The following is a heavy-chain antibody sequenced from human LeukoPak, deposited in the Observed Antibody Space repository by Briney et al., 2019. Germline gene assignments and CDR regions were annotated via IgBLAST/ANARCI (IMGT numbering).Heavy chain of an antibody. V-gene: IGHV4-59*08. CDR1: GDSLSSHY. J-gene: IGHJ5*02. CDR2: IYGSGST. CDR3: ARNVRWYTHDT. D-gene: IGHD2-2*02. Sequence: SETLSLTCTVSGDSLSSHYWSWIRQPPGKGLEWIGYIYGSGSTHYHPSLRSRVTISEDTSNNHSSRNLTAVTAADPAVYYCARNVRWYTHDTWGQGTLVTVSS.